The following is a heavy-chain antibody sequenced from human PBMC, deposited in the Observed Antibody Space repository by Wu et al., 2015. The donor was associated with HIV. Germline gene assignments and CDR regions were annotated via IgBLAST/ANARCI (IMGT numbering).Heavy chain of an antibody. J-gene: IGHJ4*02. Sequence: QIQLVQSGKEVKTPGASVTVSCKTSGYSFSQYGVSWVRQAPGQGLEWMGWISGSNGDTRYSRKYHDRVTMTTDTSAKTVYMELTSLRSEDTAVYYCARLGVTAGTTISSDDFWGQGTLVTVSS. D-gene: IGHD1-1*01. V-gene: IGHV1-18*04. CDR3: ARLGVTAGTTISSDDF. CDR1: GYSFSQYG. CDR2: ISGSNGDT.